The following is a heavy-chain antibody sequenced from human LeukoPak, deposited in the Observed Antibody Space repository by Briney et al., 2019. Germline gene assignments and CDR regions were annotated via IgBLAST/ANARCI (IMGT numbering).Heavy chain of an antibody. V-gene: IGHV3-30*02. CDR1: GFTLSCCG. CDR2: IRYDGGNA. D-gene: IGHD3-16*01. J-gene: IGHJ4*02. Sequence: GGSLRLSCAASGFTLSCCGMHWVRQAPGKGLEWVAFIRYDGGNAYYADSVKGRFTISRDNSQKKMYLQMNSLRTEDTAVYYCARQSGAPWGELEHFDYWGQGTLVTVSS. CDR3: ARQSGAPWGELEHFDY.